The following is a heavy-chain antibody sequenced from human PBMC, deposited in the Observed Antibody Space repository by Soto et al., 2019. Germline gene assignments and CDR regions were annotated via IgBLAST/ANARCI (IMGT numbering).Heavy chain of an antibody. V-gene: IGHV4-31*03. CDR3: ARATGTLRSRNCDY. Sequence: SETLSLTCSVSGGSISTVGHYWTWIRQPPGKGLEWIGSIYHTGSTYYSKSLRSRLTMSADTSKSQFSLRLSSVTAADTAVYYCARATGTLRSRNCDYWGQGSLVTVSS. CDR2: IYHTGST. J-gene: IGHJ4*02. CDR1: GGSISTVGHY. D-gene: IGHD1-1*01.